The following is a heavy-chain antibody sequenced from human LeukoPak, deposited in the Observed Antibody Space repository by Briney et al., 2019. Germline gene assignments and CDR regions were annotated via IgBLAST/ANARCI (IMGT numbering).Heavy chain of an antibody. CDR2: IIPIFGTA. D-gene: IGHD3-9*01. V-gene: IGHV1-69*13. CDR3: ARVGDILTGYYSAPAGYYFDH. Sequence: ASVKVSCKASGGTFSSYAISWVRQAPGQGLEWMGGIIPIFGTANYAQKFQGRVTITADESTSTAYMELSSLRSEDTAVYYCARVGDILTGYYSAPAGYYFDHWGQGTLVTVSS. J-gene: IGHJ4*02. CDR1: GGTFSSYA.